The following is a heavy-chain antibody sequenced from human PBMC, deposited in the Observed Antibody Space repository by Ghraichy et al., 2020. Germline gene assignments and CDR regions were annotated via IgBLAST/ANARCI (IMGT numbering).Heavy chain of an antibody. D-gene: IGHD3-22*01. Sequence: SETLSLTCTVSGGSISSYCCGGCRQLPGKGLEWSGYMNYSGSTTYNPSLKSRVTISVDTSKNQFSLKLSSVTAADTAVYYCVRVEGYYYDSSGYYSPWGQGTIVTVNS. J-gene: IGHJ5*02. CDR1: GGSISSYC. CDR3: VRVEGYYYDSSGYYSP. V-gene: IGHV4-59*01. CDR2: MNYSGST.